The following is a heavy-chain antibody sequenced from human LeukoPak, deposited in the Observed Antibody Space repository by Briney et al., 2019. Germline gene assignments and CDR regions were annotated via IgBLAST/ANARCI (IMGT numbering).Heavy chain of an antibody. CDR1: GFTFSYYS. Sequence: GGSLRLSCAASGFTFSYYSMNWVRQAPGKGLEWISYISNSSNAIYYADSVKGRFTISRDNAKNSLYLQMNSLRDEDTAVYYCASGVSSTSCYVDYWGQGTLVTVSS. CDR3: ASGVSSTSCYVDY. J-gene: IGHJ4*02. V-gene: IGHV3-48*02. D-gene: IGHD2-2*01. CDR2: ISNSSNAI.